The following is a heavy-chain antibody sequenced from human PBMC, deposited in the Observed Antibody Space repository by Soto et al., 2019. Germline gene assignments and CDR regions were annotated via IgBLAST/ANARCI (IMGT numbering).Heavy chain of an antibody. Sequence: SVKVSCKASGGTFSSYAISWVRQAPGQGLEWMGGIIPIFGTANYAQKFQGRVTITADESTSTAYMELSSLRSEDTAVYYCAISAPDCSSTSCYSWFDPWGQGTLVTVSS. J-gene: IGHJ5*02. CDR3: AISAPDCSSTSCYSWFDP. V-gene: IGHV1-69*13. CDR2: IIPIFGTA. D-gene: IGHD2-2*02. CDR1: GGTFSSYA.